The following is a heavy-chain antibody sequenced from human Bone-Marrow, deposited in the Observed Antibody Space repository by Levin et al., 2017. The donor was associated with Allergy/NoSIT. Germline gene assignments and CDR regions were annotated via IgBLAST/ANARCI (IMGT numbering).Heavy chain of an antibody. CDR2: IRSKAYGGTT. CDR3: TRGGPDGDYFRGDY. Sequence: GGSLRLSCTASGFTFGDYAMSWVRQTPGKGLEWVGFIRSKAYGGTTLYAASVKGRFTISRDDSKSIAHLQMNSLRTEDTAVYHCTRGGPDGDYFRGDYWGQGTLVTVSS. CDR1: GFTFGDYA. V-gene: IGHV3-49*04. J-gene: IGHJ4*02. D-gene: IGHD4-17*01.